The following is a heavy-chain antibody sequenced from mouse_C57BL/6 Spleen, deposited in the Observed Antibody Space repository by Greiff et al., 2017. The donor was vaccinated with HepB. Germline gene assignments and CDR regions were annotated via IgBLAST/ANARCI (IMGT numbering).Heavy chain of an antibody. D-gene: IGHD2-5*01. CDR1: GYSFTDYN. V-gene: IGHV1-39*01. CDR2: INPNYGTT. Sequence: VQLKESGPELVKPGASVKISCKASGYSFTDYNMNWVKQSNGKSLEWIGVINPNYGTTSYNQKFKGKATLTVDQSSSKAYMQLNSLTSEDSAVYYCAREAYYSRPGYFDVWGTGTTVTVSS. CDR3: AREAYYSRPGYFDV. J-gene: IGHJ1*03.